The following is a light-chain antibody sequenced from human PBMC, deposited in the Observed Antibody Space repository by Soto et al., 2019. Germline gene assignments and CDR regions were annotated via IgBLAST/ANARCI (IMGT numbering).Light chain of an antibody. CDR1: QSVRTTS. Sequence: EIVLRQSPGTLSLSPGERATLSCRATQSVRTTSLAWYQQRPGQAPRLLIYGVSSRATGIPDRFSGSGSGTDFILTISKLEPEDFGVYYCQQYGRSLMWTFGQGTKVDIK. CDR2: GVS. J-gene: IGKJ1*01. V-gene: IGKV3-20*01. CDR3: QQYGRSLMWT.